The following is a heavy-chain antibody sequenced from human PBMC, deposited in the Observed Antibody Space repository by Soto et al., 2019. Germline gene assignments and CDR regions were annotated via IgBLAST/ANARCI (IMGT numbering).Heavy chain of an antibody. V-gene: IGHV3-48*02. CDR1: GFTLSRYS. CDR3: ARGHDAFDI. J-gene: IGHJ3*02. Sequence: PGGSLRLSCAASGFTLSRYSMNWVRQAPGKGLEWVSYISSSSSTIYYVDSVKGRFTISRDNAKNSLYLQMNSLKDEDTAVYYCARGHDAFDIWGQGTMVTVSS. CDR2: ISSSSSTI.